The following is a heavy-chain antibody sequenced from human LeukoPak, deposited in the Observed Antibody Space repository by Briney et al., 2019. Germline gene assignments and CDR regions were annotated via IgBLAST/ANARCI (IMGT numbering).Heavy chain of an antibody. V-gene: IGHV4-61*09. J-gene: IGHJ4*02. D-gene: IGHD2-2*01. CDR2: VYTTGTT. CDR1: GGSINSGSFY. CDR3: ARAEGCSSTSCYLGY. Sequence: SETLSLTCTVSGGSINSGSFYWNWIRQSAGKGLEWIGHVYTTGTTNCNPSLRSRVTISLDTSKNQFSLNLNSVTAADTAVYYCARAEGCSSTSCYLGYWGQGTLVTVSS.